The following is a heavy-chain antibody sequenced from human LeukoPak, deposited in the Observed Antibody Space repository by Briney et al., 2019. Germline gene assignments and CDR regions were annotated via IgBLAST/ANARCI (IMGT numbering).Heavy chain of an antibody. CDR2: IKQDGSEK. J-gene: IGHJ3*02. V-gene: IGHV3-7*01. CDR3: ARGPYSSSWYGNDAFDI. Sequence: GGSLRLSCAASGFTFSSYWMSWVRQAPGKGLEWVANIKQDGSEKYYVDSVKGRFTTSRDNAKNSLYLQMNSLRAEDTAVYYCARGPYSSSWYGNDAFDIWGQGTMVTVSS. CDR1: GFTFSSYW. D-gene: IGHD6-13*01.